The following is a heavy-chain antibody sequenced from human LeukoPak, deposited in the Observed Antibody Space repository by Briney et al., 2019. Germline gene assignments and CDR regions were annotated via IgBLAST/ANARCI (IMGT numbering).Heavy chain of an antibody. V-gene: IGHV3-23*01. CDR1: GFTFGSYA. CDR3: AKDVGYSSSWYYFDY. Sequence: PGGSPRLSCAASGFTFGSYAMSWVRQAPGKGLEWVSGISGSGGSTYYADSVKGRFTISRDNSKNTLYLQMNSLRAEDTAVYYCAKDVGYSSSWYYFDYWGQGTLVSVSS. CDR2: ISGSGGST. D-gene: IGHD6-13*01. J-gene: IGHJ4*02.